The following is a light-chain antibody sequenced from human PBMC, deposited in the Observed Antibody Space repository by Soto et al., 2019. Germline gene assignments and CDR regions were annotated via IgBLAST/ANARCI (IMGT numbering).Light chain of an antibody. V-gene: IGKV3-20*01. Sequence: ELVLTQSPGTPSLSPGERTTLSCMASQSVSSSYLAWHQQKPGQAPRLLIYDASSRATGIPDRFIGSGSGTAFTLTISRLEPEDFAVYYCQQYGSSLYTVGQGTKLEIK. CDR3: QQYGSSLYT. J-gene: IGKJ2*01. CDR2: DAS. CDR1: QSVSSSY.